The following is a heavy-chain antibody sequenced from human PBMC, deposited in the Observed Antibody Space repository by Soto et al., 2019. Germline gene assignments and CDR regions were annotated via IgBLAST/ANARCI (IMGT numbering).Heavy chain of an antibody. CDR3: ARLRITMIVGYYGMDV. D-gene: IGHD3-22*01. CDR2: ISSGSSTI. J-gene: IGHJ6*02. CDR1: GFTFSSYS. V-gene: IGHV3-48*01. Sequence: PGGSLRLSCAASGFTFSSYSMNWVRQAPGKGLEWVSYISSGSSTIYYADSVKGRFTISRDNAKNSLYLQMNSLRAEDTAVYYCARLRITMIVGYYGMDVWGQGTTVTVSS.